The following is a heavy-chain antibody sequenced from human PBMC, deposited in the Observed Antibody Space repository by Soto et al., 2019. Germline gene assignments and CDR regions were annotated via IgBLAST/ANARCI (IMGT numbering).Heavy chain of an antibody. J-gene: IGHJ6*02. CDR2: IIPIFGTA. V-gene: IGHV1-69*13. Sequence: SVKVSCKASGGTFSSYAISWVRQAPGQGLEWMGGIIPIFGTANYAQRFQGRVTITADESTSTAYMELSSLRSEDTAVYYCAKDIVVVPAALYGMDVWGQGTTVTVSS. D-gene: IGHD2-2*01. CDR1: GGTFSSYA. CDR3: AKDIVVVPAALYGMDV.